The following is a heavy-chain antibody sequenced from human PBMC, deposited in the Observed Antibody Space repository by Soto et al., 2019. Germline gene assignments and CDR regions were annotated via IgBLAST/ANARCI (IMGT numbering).Heavy chain of an antibody. CDR1: GYSFTSYW. D-gene: IGHD2-2*01. V-gene: IGHV5-51*01. CDR2: IYPGDSDT. J-gene: IGHJ6*02. Sequence: GESLKISCKGSGYSFTSYWIGWVRQMPGKGLEWMGIIYPGDSDTRYSPSFQGQVTISADKSISTAYLQWSSLKASDTAMYYCARHYCSSTSCYPVYYYYYGMDVWRQGTTVTVSS. CDR3: ARHYCSSTSCYPVYYYYYGMDV.